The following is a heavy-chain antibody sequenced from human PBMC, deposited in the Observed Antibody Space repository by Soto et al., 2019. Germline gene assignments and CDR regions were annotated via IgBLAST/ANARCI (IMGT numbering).Heavy chain of an antibody. CDR1: GYTFSNYA. CDR3: GSHGSGTSHALYSPMDL. V-gene: IGHV1-18*01. J-gene: IGHJ6*02. CDR2: ISGYNGNT. D-gene: IGHD3-10*01. Sequence: QVQLVQSGAEVKKPGASVKVSCKASGYTFSNYAINWVRQAPGQGLEWMGWISGYNGNTNYAQKFQGRVTMTTDTSMRSGGMELRSLRSDDSSVYYCGSHGSGTSHALYSPMDLWAQGTTVTVSS.